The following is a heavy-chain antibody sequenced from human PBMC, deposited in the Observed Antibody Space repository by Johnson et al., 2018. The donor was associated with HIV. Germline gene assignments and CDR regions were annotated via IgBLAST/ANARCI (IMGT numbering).Heavy chain of an antibody. Sequence: VQLVESGGGVERPGESLRLSCVGSGFMFDDYAMSWVRQVPGKGLEWVSGIDWTGANAGYADSVKGRFTISRDNAKNSLYLQMNSLRAEDTAVYYCARDLWAYSTRDDAFDIWGQGTMVTVSS. V-gene: IGHV3-20*04. CDR2: IDWTGANA. CDR1: GFMFDDYA. D-gene: IGHD6-13*01. J-gene: IGHJ3*02. CDR3: ARDLWAYSTRDDAFDI.